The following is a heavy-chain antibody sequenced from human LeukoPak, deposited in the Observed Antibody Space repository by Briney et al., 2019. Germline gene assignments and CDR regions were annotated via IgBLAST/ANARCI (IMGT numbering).Heavy chain of an antibody. Sequence: GGSLRLSCAASGFTFSIYSVTWVRRAPGKGLEWVASISSTSSYIYYADSVKGRFTISRDNAKNSLYLQMNSLRAEDTAVYYCARDLHGDYVDFDYWGQGTLVTVSS. V-gene: IGHV3-21*01. J-gene: IGHJ4*02. CDR3: ARDLHGDYVDFDY. CDR2: ISSTSSYI. D-gene: IGHD4-17*01. CDR1: GFTFSIYS.